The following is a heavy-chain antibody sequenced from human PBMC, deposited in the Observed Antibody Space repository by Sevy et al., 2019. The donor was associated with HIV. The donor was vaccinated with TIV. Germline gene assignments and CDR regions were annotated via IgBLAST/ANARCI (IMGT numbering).Heavy chain of an antibody. CDR3: ARLQSCGGSCYTFDS. CDR1: GFTFSSYE. V-gene: IGHV3-21*06. Sequence: GGSLRLSCAASGFTFSSYEMSWVRQAPGKGLEWVSSINYIDRYIKYADSVRGRFTISRDNPKNSGSLRMNSLRDDDTAMYYCARLQSCGGSCYTFDSWGQGTLVTVSS. J-gene: IGHJ4*02. CDR2: INYIDRYI. D-gene: IGHD2-15*01.